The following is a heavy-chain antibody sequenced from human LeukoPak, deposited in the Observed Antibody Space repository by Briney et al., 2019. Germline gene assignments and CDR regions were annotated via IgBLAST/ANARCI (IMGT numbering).Heavy chain of an antibody. Sequence: KASETLSLTCTVSGYSISSGYYWGWIRQPPGKGLEWIGSIYHSGSTYYNPSLKSRVTISVDTSKDQFSLKLSSVTAADTAVYYCARRGDYGDYVETFDYWGQGTLVTVSS. CDR1: GYSISSGYY. D-gene: IGHD4-17*01. CDR2: IYHSGST. J-gene: IGHJ4*02. CDR3: ARRGDYGDYVETFDY. V-gene: IGHV4-38-2*02.